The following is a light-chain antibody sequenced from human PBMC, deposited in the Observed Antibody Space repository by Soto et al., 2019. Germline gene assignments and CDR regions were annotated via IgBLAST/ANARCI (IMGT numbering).Light chain of an antibody. V-gene: IGKV3-20*01. CDR1: QSLITNY. CDR3: QQYRSSPPIT. Sequence: EIVVTQSPGTLSLSPGERAARSCMAVQSLITNYLAWYQQKPGQAPRLLIYGASSRATGIPDRFSGSGSGTDFTLTISRLEPEDFAVYYCQQYRSSPPITFGQGTRLEIK. CDR2: GAS. J-gene: IGKJ5*01.